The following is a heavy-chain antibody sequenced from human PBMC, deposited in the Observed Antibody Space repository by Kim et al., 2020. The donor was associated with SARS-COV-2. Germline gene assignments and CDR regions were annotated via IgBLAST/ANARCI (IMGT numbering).Heavy chain of an antibody. CDR1: GFTFKNYA. V-gene: IGHV3-33*06. Sequence: GGSLRLSCTTSGFTFKNYAMHWVRQAPGKGLEWEAVIWFDGSNAFYEDSVKGRFTISRDNSKNILYLHMNSLRAEDTAVYYCAKAGSVGTYYYYGLDVWGQGTTVTVSS. CDR3: AKAGSVGTYYYYGLDV. CDR2: IWFDGSNA. J-gene: IGHJ6*02. D-gene: IGHD7-27*01.